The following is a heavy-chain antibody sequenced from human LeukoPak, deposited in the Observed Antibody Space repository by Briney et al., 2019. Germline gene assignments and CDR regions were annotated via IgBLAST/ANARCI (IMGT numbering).Heavy chain of an antibody. CDR1: GSTFSRHG. D-gene: IGHD6-19*01. CDR3: ARHYSIGWNDY. V-gene: IGHV3-33*01. CDR2: IWFDGSIA. J-gene: IGHJ4*02. Sequence: GGSLRLSCAASGSTFSRHGMHWVRQAPGKGLEWVALIWFDGSIAYYADSVKGRFSISRDNDKNTLYLQMNSLRVEDTAVYYCARHYSIGWNDYRGLGTLVTVSS.